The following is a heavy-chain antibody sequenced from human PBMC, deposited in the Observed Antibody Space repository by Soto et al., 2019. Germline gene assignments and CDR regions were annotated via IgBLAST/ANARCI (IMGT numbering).Heavy chain of an antibody. J-gene: IGHJ5*02. D-gene: IGHD6-13*01. V-gene: IGHV3-23*01. CDR1: GFPFSSYA. CDR2: ISSSGGST. CDR3: AILNSCSWYGAGFDP. Sequence: SLRLPCAASGFPFSSYAMSWVRQAPGKELEWFSTISSSGGSTYYADSMNGWFTIYRDNSKNTLYLQVICLRAEDTAVYYCAILNSCSWYGAGFDPWGQGTLVTVS.